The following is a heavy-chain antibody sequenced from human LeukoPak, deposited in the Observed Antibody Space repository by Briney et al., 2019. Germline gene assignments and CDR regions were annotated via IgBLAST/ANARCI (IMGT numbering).Heavy chain of an antibody. CDR2: MNPNSGNT. CDR3: ARVGYCSGGSCYATYYYGMDV. D-gene: IGHD2-15*01. V-gene: IGHV1-8*01. J-gene: IGHJ6*02. Sequence: KPGASVKGSCKASGYTFTSYDVNWVRQATGQGLEWMGWMNPNSGNTGYAQKFQGRVTMTRNTSISTAYMELSSLRSEDTAVYYCARVGYCSGGSCYATYYYGMDVWGQGTTVTVSS. CDR1: GYTFTSYD.